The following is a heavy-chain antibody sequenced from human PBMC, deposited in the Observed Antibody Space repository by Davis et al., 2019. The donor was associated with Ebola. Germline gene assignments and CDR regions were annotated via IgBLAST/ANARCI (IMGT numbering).Heavy chain of an antibody. D-gene: IGHD1-26*01. CDR2: LGLSADT. CDR1: GFVFSNYV. Sequence: GESLKISCAASGFVFSNYVMSWVRRAPGKGLEWVSTLGLSADTYYADSVKGRFTISRDNSKNTLHLQMNSLRVKDTAIYYCAKDTSNVWFDVWGQGTMVTVSS. J-gene: IGHJ3*01. CDR3: AKDTSNVWFDV. V-gene: IGHV3-23*01.